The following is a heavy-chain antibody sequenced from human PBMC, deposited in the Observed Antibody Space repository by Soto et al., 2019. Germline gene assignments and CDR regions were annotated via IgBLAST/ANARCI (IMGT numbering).Heavy chain of an antibody. J-gene: IGHJ4*02. V-gene: IGHV1-18*01. CDR3: ARDSPPPRE. Sequence: QVQLVQSGAEVKKPGASVKVSCKASGYTFTSYAISWVLQAPGHGLEWMGWISAYNGKTNYAQKLQGRVTMTTDTHTSPAYMDLTSLRSEDTDVYYCARDSPPPREWGQGTLVTVSS. CDR1: GYTFTSYA. CDR2: ISAYNGKT.